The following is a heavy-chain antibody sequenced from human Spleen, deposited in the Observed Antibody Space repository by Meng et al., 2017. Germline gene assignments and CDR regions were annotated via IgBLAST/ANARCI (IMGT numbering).Heavy chain of an antibody. CDR1: GGSFSGYY. Sequence: LRRWGDGLLKPSETLSLTCAVYGGSFSGYYWSWIRQPPGKGLEWIGEINHSGSTNYNPSLESRATISVDTSQNNLSLKLSSVTAADSAVYYCARGPTTMAHDFDYWGQGTLVTVSS. J-gene: IGHJ4*02. CDR3: ARGPTTMAHDFDY. CDR2: INHSGST. V-gene: IGHV4-34*01. D-gene: IGHD4-11*01.